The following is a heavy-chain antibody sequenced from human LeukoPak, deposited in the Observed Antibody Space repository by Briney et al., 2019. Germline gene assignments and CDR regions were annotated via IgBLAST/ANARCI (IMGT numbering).Heavy chain of an antibody. CDR2: ISSSSSYI. D-gene: IGHD3-22*01. Sequence: NTGGSLRLSCTASGFTFSTYTMNWVRQAPGKGLEWVSSISSSSSYIYYADSVKGRFTISRDNAKNSLYLQMNSLRAEDTAVYYCTREFAYYYDSSGYYIDYWGQGTLVTVSS. V-gene: IGHV3-21*01. J-gene: IGHJ4*02. CDR1: GFTFSTYT. CDR3: TREFAYYYDSSGYYIDY.